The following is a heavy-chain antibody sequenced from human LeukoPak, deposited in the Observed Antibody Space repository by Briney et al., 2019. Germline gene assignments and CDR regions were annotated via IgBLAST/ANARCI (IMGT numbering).Heavy chain of an antibody. CDR3: ARGRQGAKTRYFDL. CDR1: GIIFSNYA. Sequence: PGGSLRLSCAASGIIFSNYAMHWVRQLPGKGLECISTISSDGGSTYYANSVKGRFTISRDNSKNTLYLQMGSLRAEDMAVYYCARGRQGAKTRYFDLWGRGARVTVSS. J-gene: IGHJ2*01. D-gene: IGHD1-26*01. V-gene: IGHV3-64*01. CDR2: ISSDGGST.